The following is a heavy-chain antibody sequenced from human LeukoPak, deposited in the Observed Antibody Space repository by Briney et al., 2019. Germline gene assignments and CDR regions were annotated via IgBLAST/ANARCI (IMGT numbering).Heavy chain of an antibody. CDR3: ARGRMGGAKPPFDY. D-gene: IGHD3-16*01. J-gene: IGHJ4*02. Sequence: ASVKVSCKASGYTFTGYYMHWVRQAPGQGLEWMGWINPNSGGTNYAQKFQGRVTMTRDTSISTAYMELSRLRSDDTAVYYWARGRMGGAKPPFDYGARGTRVTAPS. V-gene: IGHV1-2*02. CDR2: INPNSGGT. CDR1: GYTFTGYY.